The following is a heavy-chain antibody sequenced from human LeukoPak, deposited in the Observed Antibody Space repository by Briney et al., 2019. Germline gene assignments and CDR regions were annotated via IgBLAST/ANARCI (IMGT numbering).Heavy chain of an antibody. J-gene: IGHJ4*02. Sequence: SETLSLTCTVSGGSISSSSYYWGWIRQPPGKGLEWIGSIYYSGSTYYNPSLKSRVTISVDTSKNQFSLKLSSVTAADTAVYYCAKSHHVTAIDYWGQGTLVTVSS. D-gene: IGHD2-21*02. CDR3: AKSHHVTAIDY. V-gene: IGHV4-39*01. CDR1: GGSISSSSYY. CDR2: IYYSGST.